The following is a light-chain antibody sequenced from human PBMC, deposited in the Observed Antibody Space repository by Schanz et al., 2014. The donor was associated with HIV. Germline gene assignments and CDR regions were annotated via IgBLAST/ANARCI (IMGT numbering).Light chain of an antibody. J-gene: IGLJ1*01. Sequence: QAVVTQEPSLTVSPGGTVTLTCASSTGAVTSGHYPNWFQQKPGHAPRALIYGATKLHSWTPARFSGSLLGGKAVLTLSGVQPKDEAEYYCLLYYGGAYVFGPGTKLTVL. CDR1: TGAVTSGHY. CDR2: GAT. CDR3: LLYYGGAYV. V-gene: IGLV7-43*01.